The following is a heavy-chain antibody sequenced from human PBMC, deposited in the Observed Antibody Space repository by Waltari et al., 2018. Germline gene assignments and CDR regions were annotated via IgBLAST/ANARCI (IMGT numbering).Heavy chain of an antibody. V-gene: IGHV1-58*01. CDR1: GFSFSNSA. CDR3: VAAGISGSYYAFDY. D-gene: IGHD1-26*01. J-gene: IGHJ4*02. CDR2: IVVANGNT. Sequence: QIQMVQSGPEVKKPGTSVKVSCKASGFSFSNSAVQWVRQARGQRLEWIEGIVVANGNTNYAQKFQERITIARDTSTRTAYMELSSLTSEDTAIYYCVAAGISGSYYAFDYWAQGALVTVSS.